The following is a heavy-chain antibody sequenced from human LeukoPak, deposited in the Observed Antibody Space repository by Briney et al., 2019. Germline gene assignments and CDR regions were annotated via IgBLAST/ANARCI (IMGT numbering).Heavy chain of an antibody. D-gene: IGHD3-22*01. CDR1: GGSISSGSYY. J-gene: IGHJ4*02. CDR3: ARAYDSSGYYYYYYFDY. CDR2: IHHSGSA. Sequence: SETLSLTCTVSGGSISSGSYYWRWIRQHPGKRLEWIGYIHHSGSAYYNPSLKSPFTISVDTSKNQFSLNLRSATVADTAVYYCARAYDSSGYYYYYYFDYWGQGTLVTVSS. V-gene: IGHV4-31*01.